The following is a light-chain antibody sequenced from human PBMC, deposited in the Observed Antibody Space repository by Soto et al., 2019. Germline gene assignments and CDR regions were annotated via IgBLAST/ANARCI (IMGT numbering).Light chain of an antibody. CDR1: QSIGLA. Sequence: EIVLTQAPATLSLSPGERATRSCRASQSIGLAIAWYQHKPGQAPRLLIFDASQRATGIPARFRGSGSGTDFTLSISSLEPEDFAVYYCQQRTDRPPWTFGQGTKVDIK. V-gene: IGKV3-11*01. J-gene: IGKJ1*01. CDR2: DAS. CDR3: QQRTDRPPWT.